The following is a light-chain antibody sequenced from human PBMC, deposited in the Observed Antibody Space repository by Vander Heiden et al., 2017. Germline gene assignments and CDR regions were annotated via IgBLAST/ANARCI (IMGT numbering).Light chain of an antibody. J-gene: IGKJ2*01. Sequence: DIHMTQSPSTLSASVGATVTITCRASQNISNGLAWYQQKPGKAPKLLIYDASRLESGLPSRFSGSGSGTEFALTISSLQPDDFATYYCQQYNSYPYTFGQGTELEIK. V-gene: IGKV1-5*01. CDR1: QNISNG. CDR3: QQYNSYPYT. CDR2: DAS.